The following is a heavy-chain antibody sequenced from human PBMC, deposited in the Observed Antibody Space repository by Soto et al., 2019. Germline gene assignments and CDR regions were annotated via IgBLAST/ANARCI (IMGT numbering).Heavy chain of an antibody. Sequence: SETLSLTCTVSGGSIGSSTYYWDWIRQPPGKGLEWIGAMYYTGNKNYNPSLESRVTMSVDTSENQFSLKLSSVTPTDTAVYYCARRSSSSLGSLFDPWGRGILVTVSS. D-gene: IGHD6-6*01. CDR2: MYYTGNK. CDR3: ARRSSSSLGSLFDP. J-gene: IGHJ5*02. V-gene: IGHV4-39*01. CDR1: GGSIGSSTYY.